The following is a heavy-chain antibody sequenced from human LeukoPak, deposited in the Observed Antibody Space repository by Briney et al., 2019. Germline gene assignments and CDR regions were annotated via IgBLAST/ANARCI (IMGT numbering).Heavy chain of an antibody. CDR2: IKSDGSST. Sequence: GGSLRLSCAVSGFTLSTYWMHWVRQAPGKGLVWVSRIKSDGSSTSYADSVKGRFTISRDNAKNTLYLQMHSLRVEDTGVYYCEAVVGGPPRLDYWGQGTLVTVSS. D-gene: IGHD2-2*01. V-gene: IGHV3-74*01. J-gene: IGHJ4*02. CDR1: GFTLSTYW. CDR3: EAVVGGPPRLDY.